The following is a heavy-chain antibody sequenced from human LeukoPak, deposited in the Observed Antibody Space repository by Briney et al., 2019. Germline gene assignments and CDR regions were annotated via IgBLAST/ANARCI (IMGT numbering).Heavy chain of an antibody. V-gene: IGHV4-31*03. D-gene: IGHD1-20*01. CDR1: GGSISSGGYY. Sequence: PSETLSLTCTVSGGSISSGGYYWSWIRQHPGKGLERIGYIYYSGSTYYNPSLKSRVTISVDTSKNQFSLKLSSVTAADTAVYYCARITDPATLRLDYWGQGTLVTVSS. CDR2: IYYSGST. CDR3: ARITDPATLRLDY. J-gene: IGHJ4*02.